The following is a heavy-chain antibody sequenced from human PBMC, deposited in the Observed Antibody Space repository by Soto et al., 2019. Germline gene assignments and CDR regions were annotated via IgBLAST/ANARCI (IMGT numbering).Heavy chain of an antibody. V-gene: IGHV1-3*01. CDR1: GYTFTSYA. Sequence: ASVKVSCKASGYTFTSYAMHWVRQAPGQRLEWMGWINAGNGNTKYSQKFQGRVTITRDTSASTAYMELSSLRSEDTAVYYCARHIVSGIKHIVVVTARFDPWGQGTLVTVSS. D-gene: IGHD2-21*02. J-gene: IGHJ5*02. CDR3: ARHIVSGIKHIVVVTARFDP. CDR2: INAGNGNT.